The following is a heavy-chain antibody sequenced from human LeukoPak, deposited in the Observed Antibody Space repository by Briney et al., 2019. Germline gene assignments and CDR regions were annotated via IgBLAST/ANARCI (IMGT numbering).Heavy chain of an antibody. J-gene: IGHJ4*02. CDR1: GGTFSSYA. CDR3: AREMSINCGGDCYLFMFDY. CDR2: IIPIFGTA. V-gene: IGHV1-69*13. Sequence: SVKVSCKASGGTFSSYAISWLRQAPGQGLEWVGGIIPIFGTANYAQKFQGRVTITADESTSTAYMELSSLRSEDTAVYYCAREMSINCGGDCYLFMFDYWGQGTLVTVSS. D-gene: IGHD2-21*01.